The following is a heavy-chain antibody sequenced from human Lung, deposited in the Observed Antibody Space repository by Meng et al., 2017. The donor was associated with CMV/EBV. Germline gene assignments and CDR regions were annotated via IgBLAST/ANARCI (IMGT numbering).Heavy chain of an antibody. CDR2: IIPIFSIA. D-gene: IGHD2-2*02. J-gene: IGHJ6*02. CDR1: GGTFSSYA. V-gene: IGHV1-69*05. Sequence: SXXVSXKASGGTFSSYAFSWVRQAPGQGLEWMGGIIPIFSIANYAQKFQGRVTITTDESTSTAYMELSSLRSEDTAVYYCARDRTGDCSSTSCYNYYYYYGMNVWGQGTTVTVSS. CDR3: ARDRTGDCSSTSCYNYYYYYGMNV.